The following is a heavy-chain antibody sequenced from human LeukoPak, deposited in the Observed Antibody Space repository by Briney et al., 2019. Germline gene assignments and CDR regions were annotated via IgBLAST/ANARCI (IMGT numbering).Heavy chain of an antibody. V-gene: IGHV3-23*01. CDR1: GFTFSSYA. D-gene: IGHD6-19*01. J-gene: IGHJ6*02. CDR3: AKDPTITVAVAGNYYYYYGMDV. Sequence: TGGSLRLSCAASGFTFSSYAMSWVRQAPGKGLEWVSAISGSGGSTYYADSVKGRFTISRDNSKNTLHLQMNSLRAEDTAVYYCAKDPTITVAVAGNYYYYYGMDVWGQGTTVTVSS. CDR2: ISGSGGST.